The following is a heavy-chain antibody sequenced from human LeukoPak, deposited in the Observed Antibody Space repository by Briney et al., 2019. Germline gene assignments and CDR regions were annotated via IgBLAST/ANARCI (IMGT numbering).Heavy chain of an antibody. CDR1: GFTFSSYS. D-gene: IGHD6-19*01. Sequence: GGSLRLSCAASGFTFSSYSMNWVRQDPGKGLEWVSSISSSSSYIYYADSVKGRFTISRDNAKNSLYLQMNSLRAEDTAVYYCARGGYSSGWFPFDYWGQGTLVTVSS. J-gene: IGHJ4*02. V-gene: IGHV3-21*01. CDR3: ARGGYSSGWFPFDY. CDR2: ISSSSSYI.